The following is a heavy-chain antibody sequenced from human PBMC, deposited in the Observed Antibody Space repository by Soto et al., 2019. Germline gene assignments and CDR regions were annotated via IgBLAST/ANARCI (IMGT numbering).Heavy chain of an antibody. V-gene: IGHV4-39*01. CDR2: IYYRGNA. J-gene: IGHJ4*02. D-gene: IGHD3-9*01. CDR3: ARLEGLATISYYFDF. Sequence: SSETLSLPCSVSDDSINSDKYYWGWIRQPPGKGLEWIGSIYYRGNAYYNPSLQTQVTISLDKSRSQLSLKLNSVTAADSAVYFCARLEGLATISYYFDFWGPGALVTVSS. CDR1: DDSINSDKYY.